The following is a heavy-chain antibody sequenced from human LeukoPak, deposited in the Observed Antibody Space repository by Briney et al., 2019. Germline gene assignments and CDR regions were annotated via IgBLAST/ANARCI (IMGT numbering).Heavy chain of an antibody. CDR3: ARSIAAATNLLDY. CDR1: GFTFRSYW. J-gene: IGHJ4*02. D-gene: IGHD6-13*01. CDR2: INRDGSST. V-gene: IGHV3-74*03. Sequence: GGSLRLSCAASGFTFRSYWMHWVRQAPGKGLVWVSRINRDGSSTTYADSVKGRFTISRDNAKNTLYLQMNSLRAEDTAVYYCARSIAAATNLLDYWGQGTLVTVSS.